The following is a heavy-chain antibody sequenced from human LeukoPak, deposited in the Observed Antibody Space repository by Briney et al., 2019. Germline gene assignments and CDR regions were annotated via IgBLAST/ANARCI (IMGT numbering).Heavy chain of an antibody. D-gene: IGHD5-24*01. V-gene: IGHV4-61*02. CDR2: IYTSGST. CDR3: ARSRIMPTSFDY. Sequence: PSETLSLTCIVSGGFITSSSYYWSWIRQPAGKGLEWIGRIYTSGSTNYNPSLKSRVTMSEDTSKNQFSLKLSSVTAGDTAVYYCARSRIMPTSFDYWGQGILVTVSS. J-gene: IGHJ4*02. CDR1: GGFITSSSYY.